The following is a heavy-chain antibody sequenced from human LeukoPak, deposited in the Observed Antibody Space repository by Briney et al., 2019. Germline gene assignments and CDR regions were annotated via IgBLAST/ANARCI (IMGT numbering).Heavy chain of an antibody. D-gene: IGHD2-8*01. CDR2: IYGDGGNM. V-gene: IGHV3-23*01. J-gene: IGHJ4*02. Sequence: GGSLRLSCAASGFTFSKYTMNWVRQAPGKDLEWVSGIYGDGGNMFYADSVKGRFTISRDNSRNTLHLQMNSLRAEDTAIYYCAKDRIPDGVWSLDYWGQGALVTVSS. CDR1: GFTFSKYT. CDR3: AKDRIPDGVWSLDY.